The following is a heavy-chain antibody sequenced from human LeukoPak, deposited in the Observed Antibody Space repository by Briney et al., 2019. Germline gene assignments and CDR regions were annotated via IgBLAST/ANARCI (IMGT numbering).Heavy chain of an antibody. V-gene: IGHV3-53*01. J-gene: IGHJ4*02. CDR3: ARVRPRVGAEYYFDY. Sequence: GGSLRLSCAASGFTVSSNYMRWVRQAPGKGLEWVSVIYSGGSTYYADSVKGRFTISRDNSKNTLYLQMNSLRAEDTAVYYCARVRPRVGAEYYFDYWGQGTLVTVSS. CDR2: IYSGGST. D-gene: IGHD1-26*01. CDR1: GFTVSSNY.